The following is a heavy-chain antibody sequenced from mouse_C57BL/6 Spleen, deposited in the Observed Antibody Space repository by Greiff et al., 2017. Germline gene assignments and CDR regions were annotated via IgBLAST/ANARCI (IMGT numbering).Heavy chain of an antibody. J-gene: IGHJ2*01. Sequence: VQLQQSGPGLVQPSQSLSITCTASGFSLTSYGVHWVRQSPGKGLEWLGVIWRGGSRDYNAAFMSRLSIPKDNSKSQVRFKMNSLQADDTAIYYCAKSYDCGSSLFDYWGQGTTLTVSS. CDR2: IWRGGSR. V-gene: IGHV2-5*01. CDR3: AKSYDCGSSLFDY. CDR1: GFSLTSYG. D-gene: IGHD1-1*01.